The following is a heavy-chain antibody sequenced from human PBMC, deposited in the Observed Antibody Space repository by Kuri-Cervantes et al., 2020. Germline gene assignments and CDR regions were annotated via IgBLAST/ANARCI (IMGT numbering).Heavy chain of an antibody. V-gene: IGHV3-53*01. D-gene: IGHD1-1*01. CDR1: GFTVSSNY. J-gene: IGHJ6*02. CDR2: IYSGGST. CDR3: ARVTTGTTSRGGYYYYGMDV. Sequence: GESLKISCAASGFTVSSNYMSWVRQAPGKGLEWVSVIYSGGSTYYADSVKGRFTISRDNSKNTLYLQMNSLRAEDTAVYYCARVTTGTTSRGGYYYYGMDVWGQGTTVTVSS.